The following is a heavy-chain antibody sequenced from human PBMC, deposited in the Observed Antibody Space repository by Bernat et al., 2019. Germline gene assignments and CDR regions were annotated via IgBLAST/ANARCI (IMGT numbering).Heavy chain of an antibody. V-gene: IGHV4-39*01. CDR1: GDSVTSTSYY. J-gene: IGHJ6*03. Sequence: QLQLQESGPGLVRPSETLSLNCSVSGDSVTSTSYYWGWIRQAPGKGLGWIGHLYFGGSSYYNPSLKSRVTISVDTSKDQFSLILNTGTAAERAVYYCVKGNYYYCYRDVWGKGTTVTVSS. CDR3: VKGNYYYCYRDV. CDR2: LYFGGSS.